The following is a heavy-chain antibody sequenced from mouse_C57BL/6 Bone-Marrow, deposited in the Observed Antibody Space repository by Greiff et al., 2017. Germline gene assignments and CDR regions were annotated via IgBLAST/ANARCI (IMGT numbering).Heavy chain of an antibody. D-gene: IGHD3-2*02. V-gene: IGHV5-17*01. Sequence: EVQVVESGGGLVKPGGSLKLSCAASGFTFSDYGMHWFRQAPEKGLEWVAYISSGSSTIYYADTVKGRFTISRDNAKNTQFLQMTSLRSEDTAMYYCARGRLPHYWGRGTTLTVSS. CDR3: ARGRLPHY. J-gene: IGHJ2*01. CDR1: GFTFSDYG. CDR2: ISSGSSTI.